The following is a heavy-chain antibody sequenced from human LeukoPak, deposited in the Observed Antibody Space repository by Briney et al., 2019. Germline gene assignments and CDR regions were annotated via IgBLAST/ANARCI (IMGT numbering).Heavy chain of an antibody. CDR3: AREGDWFLYRSGMDV. V-gene: IGHV4-31*03. CDR2: IYNSGTT. CDR1: GGXISSGGYY. Sequence: SETLSLTCTVSGGXISSGGYYWSWIRQHPGKGLEWIGYIYNSGTTYYNPSLKSRVIVSVDMSKNQFSLKLTSVTAADTAVYYCAREGDWFLYRSGMDVWGQGTTVTVSS. J-gene: IGHJ6*02. D-gene: IGHD3/OR15-3a*01.